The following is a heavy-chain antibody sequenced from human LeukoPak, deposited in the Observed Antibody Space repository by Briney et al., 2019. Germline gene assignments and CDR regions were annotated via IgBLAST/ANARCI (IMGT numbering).Heavy chain of an antibody. CDR3: TRDPYDFWSGYPL. J-gene: IGHJ4*02. V-gene: IGHV3-49*04. D-gene: IGHD3-3*01. CDR1: GFTFGDYA. Sequence: GGSLRLSCTASGFTFGDYAMSWVRQAPGKGLEWVGFIRSKAYGGTTEYAASVKGRFTISRDDSKSIAYLQMNSLKTEDTAVYYCTRDPYDFWSGYPLWGQGTLVTVSS. CDR2: IRSKAYGGTT.